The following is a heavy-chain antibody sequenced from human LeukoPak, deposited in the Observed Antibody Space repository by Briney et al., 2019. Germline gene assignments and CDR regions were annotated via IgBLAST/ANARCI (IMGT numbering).Heavy chain of an antibody. CDR3: AKIGYSSSWAFDY. D-gene: IGHD6-13*01. Sequence: TGGSLRLSCAASGFTFSSYGMHWVRQAPGKGLEWVTVISYDGSNKYYADSVKGRFTISRDNSKNTLYLQMNSLRAEDTAVYYCAKIGYSSSWAFDYWGQGTLVTVSS. CDR2: ISYDGSNK. CDR1: GFTFSSYG. V-gene: IGHV3-30*18. J-gene: IGHJ4*02.